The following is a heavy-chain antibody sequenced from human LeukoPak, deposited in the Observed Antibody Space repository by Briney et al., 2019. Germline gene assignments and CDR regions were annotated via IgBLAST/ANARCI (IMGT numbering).Heavy chain of an antibody. J-gene: IGHJ4*02. CDR3: ARHGPNCSFDY. CDR2: IYYSGST. D-gene: IGHD1-1*01. Sequence: SETLSLTCTVSGGSISSSSYYWGWIRQPPGKGLEWIGSIYYSGSTYYNPSLKSRVTISVDTSKNQFSLKLSSVTAADTAVYYCARHGPNCSFDYWGQGTLVTVSS. V-gene: IGHV4-39*01. CDR1: GGSISSSSYY.